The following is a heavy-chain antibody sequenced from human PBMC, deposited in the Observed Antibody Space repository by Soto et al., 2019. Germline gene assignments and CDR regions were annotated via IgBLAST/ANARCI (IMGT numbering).Heavy chain of an antibody. D-gene: IGHD6-19*01. CDR2: INWNGAYS. V-gene: IGHV3-9*01. CDR3: ARVHSSGWYVEPYDA. Sequence: EVQLVESGGNLARPGESLRLSCAASGFKFDDYAFHWVRQAPGKGPEWVSGINWNGAYSGYADSVTGRFTISRDNAGNSVYLQMDALRPEDTALYYCARVHSSGWYVEPYDAWGQGTMVTVSS. CDR1: GFKFDDYA. J-gene: IGHJ3*01.